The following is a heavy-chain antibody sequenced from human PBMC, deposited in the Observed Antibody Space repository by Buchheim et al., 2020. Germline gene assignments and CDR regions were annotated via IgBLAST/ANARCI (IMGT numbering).Heavy chain of an antibody. V-gene: IGHV3-30*18. CDR1: GFTFSSYG. D-gene: IGHD6-13*01. J-gene: IGHJ4*02. Sequence: QVQLEESGGGVVQPGRSLRLSCAASGFTFSSYGMHWVRQAPGKGLEWVAVISYDGSNKYYADSVKGRFTISRDNSTNTLYLQMNSLRAEDTAVYYCAKVLRIAAAGTSPLLFDYWGQGTL. CDR3: AKVLRIAAAGTSPLLFDY. CDR2: ISYDGSNK.